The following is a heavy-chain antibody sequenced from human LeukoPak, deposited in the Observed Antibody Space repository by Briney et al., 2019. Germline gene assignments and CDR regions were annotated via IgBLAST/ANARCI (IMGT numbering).Heavy chain of an antibody. CDR3: ARGMGGYGGYDY. V-gene: IGHV3-23*01. CDR2: ISGSGGST. CDR1: GFTFSSYA. Sequence: GGSLRLSCAASGFTFSSYAMSWVRQAPGKGLEWVSAISGSGGSTYYADSVKGRFTISRDNSKNTVYLQMNSLRVEDTAVYYCARGMGGYGGYDYWGQGTLVTVSS. D-gene: IGHD5-12*01. J-gene: IGHJ4*02.